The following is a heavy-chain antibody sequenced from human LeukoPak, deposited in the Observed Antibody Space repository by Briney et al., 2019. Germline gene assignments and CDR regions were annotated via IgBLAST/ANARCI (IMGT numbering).Heavy chain of an antibody. CDR3: AKEGIVLMVYATDFDY. Sequence: GGSLRLSCPASGVSLSTYTMSWVRHTPGKGLEWVSAITGSGSGTYYAYSVKGRFIISRDNSKNTLYLQMNSLRPEDTAVYYCAKEGIVLMVYATDFDYWGQGTLVTVSS. CDR2: ITGSGSGT. V-gene: IGHV3-23*01. J-gene: IGHJ4*02. CDR1: GVSLSTYT. D-gene: IGHD2-8*01.